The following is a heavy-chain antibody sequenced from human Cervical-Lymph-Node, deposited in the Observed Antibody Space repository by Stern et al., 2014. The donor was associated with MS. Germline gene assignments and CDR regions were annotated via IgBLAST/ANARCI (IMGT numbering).Heavy chain of an antibody. J-gene: IGHJ4*02. V-gene: IGHV3-48*01. CDR2: ISSSGSTT. D-gene: IGHD6-6*01. CDR3: ARDVRDSTSSGLF. Sequence: EVQLVESGGGLVQPGGSLRLSCAASGFTFNNYDMNWVRQAPGKGLEWVSYISSSGSTTYYADSVKGRFTISRDNAENSLYLQMNSLRAEDTAVYYCARDVRDSTSSGLFWGQGTLVTVSS. CDR1: GFTFNNYD.